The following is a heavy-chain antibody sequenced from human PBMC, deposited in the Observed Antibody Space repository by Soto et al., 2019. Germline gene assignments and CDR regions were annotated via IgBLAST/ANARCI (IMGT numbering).Heavy chain of an antibody. CDR1: GFTFSSYG. CDR3: AKDGYCSSTSCYIGPSKGRHYYYYMDV. D-gene: IGHD2-2*02. CDR2: ISYDGSNK. J-gene: IGHJ6*03. V-gene: IGHV3-30*18. Sequence: GGSLRLSCAASGFTFSSYGVHWVRQAPGKGLEWVAVISYDGSNKYYADSVKGRFTISRDNSKNTLYLQMNSLRAEDTAVYYCAKDGYCSSTSCYIGPSKGRHYYYYMDVWGKGTTVTVSS.